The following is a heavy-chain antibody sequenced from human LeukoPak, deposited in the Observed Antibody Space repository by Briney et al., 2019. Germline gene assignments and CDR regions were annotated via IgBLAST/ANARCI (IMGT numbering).Heavy chain of an antibody. CDR2: ISAYNGNT. CDR3: ARGPIIDIAIVPAAVEYYYMDV. D-gene: IGHD2-2*01. V-gene: IGHV1-18*01. J-gene: IGHJ6*03. Sequence: ASVKVSCKASGYTFTSYGITWVRQAPGQGLEWMGWISAYNGNTKYAQKLQGRVTMTTDTSTSTAHMELRSLRSDDTAVYYCARGPIIDIAIVPAAVEYYYMDVWGKGATVTVSS. CDR1: GYTFTSYG.